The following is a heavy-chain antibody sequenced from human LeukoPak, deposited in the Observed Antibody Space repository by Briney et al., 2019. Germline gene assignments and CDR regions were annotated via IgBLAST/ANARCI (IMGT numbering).Heavy chain of an antibody. CDR2: IYYSGST. Sequence: SETLSLTCTVSGGSISSHYWSWIRQPPGKGLEWIGYIYYSGSTNYNPSLKSRVTISVDTSKNQFSLKLSSVTAAATAVYYCARHRVAAAGAWGPFDYWGQGTLVTVSS. D-gene: IGHD6-13*01. V-gene: IGHV4-59*08. CDR3: ARHRVAAAGAWGPFDY. CDR1: GGSISSHY. J-gene: IGHJ4*02.